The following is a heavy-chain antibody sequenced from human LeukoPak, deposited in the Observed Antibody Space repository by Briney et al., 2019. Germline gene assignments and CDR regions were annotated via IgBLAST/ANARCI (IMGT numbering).Heavy chain of an antibody. J-gene: IGHJ3*02. D-gene: IGHD3-22*01. CDR3: ARDRMYYYDLDAFDI. Sequence: GGSLRLSCVASGFIFSTHAMSWVRLAPGRGLEWVSTISDSGGSTYYTESVKGRFTISRDNSKNTLYLQMNSLRAEDTAVYYCARDRMYYYDLDAFDIWGQGTMVTVSS. V-gene: IGHV3-23*01. CDR2: ISDSGGST. CDR1: GFIFSTHA.